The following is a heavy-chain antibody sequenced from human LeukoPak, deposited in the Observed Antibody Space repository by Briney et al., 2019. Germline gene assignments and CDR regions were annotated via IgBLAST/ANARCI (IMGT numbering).Heavy chain of an antibody. D-gene: IGHD2-21*01. CDR2: IYYSGST. V-gene: IGHV4-61*05. J-gene: IGHJ4*02. CDR1: GGSISSSSYY. CDR3: ARHSHLAGAPFDY. Sequence: SETLSLTCTVSGGSISSSSYYWGWIRQPPGKGLEWIGYIYYSGSTNYNPSLKSRVTISVDTSKNQFSLNLTSVTAADTAVYYCARHSHLAGAPFDYWGQGTLVTVSS.